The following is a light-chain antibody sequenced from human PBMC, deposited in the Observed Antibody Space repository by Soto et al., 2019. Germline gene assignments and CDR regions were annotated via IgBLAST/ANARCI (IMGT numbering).Light chain of an antibody. CDR3: SSYTSSSTPPV. CDR2: EVS. CDR1: SSDVGGYNY. V-gene: IGLV2-14*01. Sequence: QSALTQPASVSGSPGQSITISCTGTSSDVGGYNYVSWYQQHPGKAPKLMIYEVSNQPSGVSNRFSGSKSGNTASLTISGLQAEDEADYYCSSYTSSSTPPVFGTGTQLTVL. J-gene: IGLJ7*01.